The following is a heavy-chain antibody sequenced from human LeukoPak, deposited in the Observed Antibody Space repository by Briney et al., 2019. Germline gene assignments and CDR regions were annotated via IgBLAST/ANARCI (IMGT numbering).Heavy chain of an antibody. J-gene: IGHJ4*02. CDR3: ARDLSTSMVRGVIRPPDY. D-gene: IGHD3-10*01. V-gene: IGHV1-69*04. CDR2: IIPILGVA. CDR1: GYTFTSYG. Sequence: ASVKVSCKASGYTFTSYGISWVRQAPGQGLEWMGRIIPILGVANYAQKFQGRVTITADKSTSTAYMELSSLRSEDTAVYYCARDLSTSMVRGVIRPPDYWGQGTLVTVSS.